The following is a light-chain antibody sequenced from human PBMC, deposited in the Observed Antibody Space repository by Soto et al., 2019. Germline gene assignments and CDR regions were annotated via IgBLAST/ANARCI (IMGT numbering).Light chain of an antibody. CDR3: QQSYLTPYP. Sequence: DIQMTQSPSSLSASVGDRVAITCRASEPITTYLNWYQQRPGRAPKLLIHAASALQTGVPSRFSASGSGTDFTLTITGLQPGDFATYHCQQSYLTPYPVGQGTELEIK. V-gene: IGKV1-39*01. J-gene: IGKJ2*01. CDR2: AAS. CDR1: EPITTY.